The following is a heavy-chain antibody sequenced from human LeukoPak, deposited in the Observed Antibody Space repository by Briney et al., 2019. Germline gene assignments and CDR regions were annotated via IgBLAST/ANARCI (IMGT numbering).Heavy chain of an antibody. Sequence: SVKVSCKASGYTFTYRYLHWVRQAPRQALEWMGWITPFNGNTNYAQKFQDRVTITRDRSMSTAYMELSGLRSEDTAMYYCARSAGSNYCSGGSCYLDNAFDIWGQGTMVTVSS. CDR3: ARSAGSNYCSGGSCYLDNAFDI. V-gene: IGHV1-45*03. CDR2: ITPFNGNT. CDR1: GYTFTYRY. D-gene: IGHD2-15*01. J-gene: IGHJ3*02.